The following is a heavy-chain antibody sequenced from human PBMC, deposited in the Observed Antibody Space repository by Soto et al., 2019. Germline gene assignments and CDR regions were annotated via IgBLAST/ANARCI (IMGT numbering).Heavy chain of an antibody. Sequence: EVQLVESEGGLVQPGGSLRLSCAASGFTFSYYWMHWVRQAPGQGLGWVSRIHSDGSSTTYADSVKGGFTISRDNAKNTLYLQMNSLRAESTVVYYCARGDRGAFDLWGQGTMVTV. CDR3: ARGDRGAFDL. CDR1: GFTFSYYW. V-gene: IGHV3-74*01. D-gene: IGHD2-21*02. CDR2: IHSDGSST. J-gene: IGHJ3*01.